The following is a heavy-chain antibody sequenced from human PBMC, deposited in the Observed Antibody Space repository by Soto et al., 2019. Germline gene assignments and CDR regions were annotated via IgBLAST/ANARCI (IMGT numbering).Heavy chain of an antibody. CDR1: GFTFSSYA. Sequence: QVQLVESGGGVVQPGRSLRLSCAASGFTFSSYAMHWVRQAPGKGLEWVAVISYDGSNKYYADSVKVRFTISRDNSKNTLYLQMNSLRAEDTAVYYCARGPAYAYDSRPARYYFDYWFQGTLGTVS. D-gene: IGHD3-22*01. CDR2: ISYDGSNK. V-gene: IGHV3-30-3*01. CDR3: ARGPAYAYDSRPARYYFDY. J-gene: IGHJ4*02.